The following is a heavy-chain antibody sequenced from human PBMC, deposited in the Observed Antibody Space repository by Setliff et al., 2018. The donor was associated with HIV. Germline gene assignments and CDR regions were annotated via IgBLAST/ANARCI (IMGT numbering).Heavy chain of an antibody. CDR1: GGSFSGHQ. CDR3: ARCRLNGGFNL. CDR2: INHSEDT. D-gene: IGHD7-27*01. J-gene: IGHJ5*02. Sequence: SETLSLTCAVYGGSFSGHQWSWIRQPPGKGLEWIGEINHSEDTNYNSFLKSRVTISLDMPKNQFSLKLSSVTAADTAVYYCARCRLNGGFNLWGQGTLVTVS. V-gene: IGHV4-34*01.